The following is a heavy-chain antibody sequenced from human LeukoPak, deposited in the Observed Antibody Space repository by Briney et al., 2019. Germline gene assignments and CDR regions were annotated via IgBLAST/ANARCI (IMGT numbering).Heavy chain of an antibody. V-gene: IGHV3-15*01. D-gene: IGHD5/OR15-5a*01. CDR3: TTDLPIYLPQVDY. CDR1: GFTFNTAW. CDR2: IKSKYDDETK. Sequence: KSGGSLRLSCAASGFTFNTAWMTWVRQAPGKGLEWVARIKSKYDDETKDYAAPVKGRFTISRDDSKNTVILQMNALQTEDTAVHYCTTDLPIYLPQVDYWGQGTLVTVSA. J-gene: IGHJ4*02.